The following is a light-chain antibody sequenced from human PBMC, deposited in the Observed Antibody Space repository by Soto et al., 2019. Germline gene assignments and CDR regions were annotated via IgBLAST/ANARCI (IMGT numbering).Light chain of an antibody. CDR2: GAS. Sequence: EIVMTQSPATLSVSTGERATLSCRASQSVSSNLAWYQQQPGQAPRPLIYGASTRATGIPARFSGSGSGTEFTLTISGLQSEDFAVYYCQQYNYWWTFGQGTKVEIK. J-gene: IGKJ1*01. V-gene: IGKV3-15*01. CDR3: QQYNYWWT. CDR1: QSVSSN.